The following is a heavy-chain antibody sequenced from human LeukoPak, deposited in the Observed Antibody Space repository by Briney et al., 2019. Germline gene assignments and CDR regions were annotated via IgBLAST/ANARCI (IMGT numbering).Heavy chain of an antibody. Sequence: PSETLSLTCTVSGASVSSSDYYWGWIRQPPGMRLEWIGNLYFSGNPYYNPSLNSRVTMSVDTSKNQFSLKMRSVTAADTAVYYCARLGSGYPTPDYWGQGTLVTVSS. D-gene: IGHD6-19*01. J-gene: IGHJ4*02. CDR1: GASVSSSDYY. CDR3: ARLGSGYPTPDY. V-gene: IGHV4-39*01. CDR2: LYFSGNP.